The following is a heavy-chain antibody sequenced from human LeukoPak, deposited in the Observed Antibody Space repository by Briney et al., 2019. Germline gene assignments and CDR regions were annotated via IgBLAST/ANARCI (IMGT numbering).Heavy chain of an antibody. Sequence: SVKVSCKASGGTFSSYAISWVRQAPGQGLEWMGGIIPIFGTANYAQKFQGRVTITTDESTSTAYMELSSLRSEDTAVYYCARDLGYYYDSSGYYYGAGLTGFDPWGQGTLVTVSS. D-gene: IGHD3-22*01. J-gene: IGHJ5*02. CDR3: ARDLGYYYDSSGYYYGAGLTGFDP. V-gene: IGHV1-69*05. CDR1: GGTFSSYA. CDR2: IIPIFGTA.